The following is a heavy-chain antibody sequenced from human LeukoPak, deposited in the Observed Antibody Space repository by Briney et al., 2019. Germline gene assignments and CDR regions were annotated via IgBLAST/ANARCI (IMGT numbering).Heavy chain of an antibody. Sequence: GGSLRLSCAASGFTFSSYGMHWVRQAPGKGLEWVAVISYDGSNKYYAGSVKGRFTISRDNSKNTLYLQMNSLRAEDTAVYYCAKGPGGDYWGQGTLVTVSS. J-gene: IGHJ4*02. CDR3: AKGPGGDY. D-gene: IGHD3-10*01. CDR1: GFTFSSYG. V-gene: IGHV3-30*18. CDR2: ISYDGSNK.